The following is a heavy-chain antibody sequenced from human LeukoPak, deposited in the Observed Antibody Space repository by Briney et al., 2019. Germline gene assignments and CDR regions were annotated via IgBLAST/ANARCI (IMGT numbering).Heavy chain of an antibody. CDR1: GGSISSYY. V-gene: IGHV4-4*07. CDR3: ARDSTASSPWYFDL. CDR2: MYITGNT. Sequence: SETLSPTCTVSGGSISSYYWSWIRQPAGKGLEWIGRMYITGNTNYNPSLKSRVTMSLDTSKNHFSLKLSSVTAADTAVYYCARDSTASSPWYFDLWGRGTLVTVSS. D-gene: IGHD2-21*02. J-gene: IGHJ2*01.